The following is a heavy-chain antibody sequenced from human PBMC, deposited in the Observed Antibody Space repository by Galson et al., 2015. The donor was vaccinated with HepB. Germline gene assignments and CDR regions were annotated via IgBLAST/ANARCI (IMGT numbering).Heavy chain of an antibody. Sequence: PPLVKPTQTLTLTCTLSGFSLSTNGVSVGWIRQPPGKALEWLALIYWDDDQRYSPSLQSRLTITKETSKHQVVLTMTNMDPVNTATYHCQHRPGAHYYDTSSEFDYWGQGTLVTVSS. CDR3: QHRPGAHYYDTSSEFDY. V-gene: IGHV2-5*02. CDR1: GFSLSTNGVS. J-gene: IGHJ4*02. D-gene: IGHD3-22*01. CDR2: IYWDDDQ.